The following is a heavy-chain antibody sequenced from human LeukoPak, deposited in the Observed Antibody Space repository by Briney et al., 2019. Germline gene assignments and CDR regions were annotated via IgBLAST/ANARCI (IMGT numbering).Heavy chain of an antibody. CDR1: GFTFSSYA. CDR2: ISYDGSNK. D-gene: IGHD6-13*01. J-gene: IGHJ4*02. CDR3: ARDSGRIAAAGNDFDY. Sequence: GRSLRLSCAASGFTFSSYAMHWVRQAPGKGLEWVAVISYDGSNKYYADSVKGRFTISRDNSKNTLYLQMNSLRAEDTAVYYCARDSGRIAAAGNDFDYWGQGTLVTVSS. V-gene: IGHV3-30-3*01.